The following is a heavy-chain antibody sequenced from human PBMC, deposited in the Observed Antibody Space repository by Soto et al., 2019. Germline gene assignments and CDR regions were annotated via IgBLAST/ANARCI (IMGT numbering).Heavy chain of an antibody. Sequence: GASVKVSCKASGGTFSSYAISWVRQAPGQGLEWMGGIIPIFGTANYAQKFQGRVTITADESTSTAYMELSSLRSEDTAVYYCASPTTGSGWSPLRYWGQGTLVTVSS. D-gene: IGHD6-19*01. J-gene: IGHJ4*02. CDR1: GGTFSSYA. CDR2: IIPIFGTA. CDR3: ASPTTGSGWSPLRY. V-gene: IGHV1-69*13.